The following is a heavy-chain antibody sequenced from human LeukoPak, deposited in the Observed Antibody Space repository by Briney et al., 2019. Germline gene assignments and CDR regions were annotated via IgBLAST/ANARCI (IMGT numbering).Heavy chain of an antibody. CDR2: ISRSSTYI. CDR1: GFTFSSYN. Sequence: PGGSLRLSCAASGFTFSSYNMNWVRQAPGKGLEWVSSISRSSTYIYYADSVKGRFTISRGNAKNSLYLQMNSLRAEDTAVYYCVRGGAAGTNYYYYYYMDVWGKGTTVTVSS. V-gene: IGHV3-21*01. J-gene: IGHJ6*03. CDR3: VRGGAAGTNYYYYYYMDV. D-gene: IGHD2-15*01.